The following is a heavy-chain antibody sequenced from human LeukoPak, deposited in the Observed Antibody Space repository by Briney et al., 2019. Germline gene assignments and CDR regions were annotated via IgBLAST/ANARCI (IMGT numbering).Heavy chain of an antibody. CDR1: GFTFSSYG. J-gene: IGHJ6*02. D-gene: IGHD3-3*01. CDR3: AKDGRYYDFWSGYYDPYYYYYGTDV. CDR2: ISYDGSNK. V-gene: IGHV3-30*18. Sequence: PGRSLRLSCAASGFTFSSYGMHWVRQAPGKGLEWVAVISYDGSNKYYADSVKGRFTISRDNSKNTLYLQMNSLRAEDTAVYYCAKDGRYYDFWSGYYDPYYYYYGTDVWGQGTTVTVSS.